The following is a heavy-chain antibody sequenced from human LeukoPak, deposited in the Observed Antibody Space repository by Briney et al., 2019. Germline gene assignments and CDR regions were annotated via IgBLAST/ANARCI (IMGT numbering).Heavy chain of an antibody. V-gene: IGHV3-21*01. CDR2: ISSLSNYI. CDR3: ARDTPSGYDCVGPVDY. Sequence: GGSLRLSCAASGFTFSSYSMNWVRQAPGKGLEWVSSISSLSNYIYYEDSVKGRFTISRDYAKNSLYLQMNSLRAEDTAVYYCARDTPSGYDCVGPVDYWGQGTLVTVSS. J-gene: IGHJ4*02. CDR1: GFTFSSYS. D-gene: IGHD5-12*01.